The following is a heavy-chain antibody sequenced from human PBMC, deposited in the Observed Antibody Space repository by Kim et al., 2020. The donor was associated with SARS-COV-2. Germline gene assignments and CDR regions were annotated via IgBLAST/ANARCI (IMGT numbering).Heavy chain of an antibody. V-gene: IGHV3-23*01. CDR3: AKDGHYYGSGTYDY. D-gene: IGHD3-10*01. Sequence: GGSLRLSCAASGFTFSSYAMSWVRQAPGKGLEWVSAISGSGGSTYYADSVKGRFTISRDNSKNTLYLQMNSLRAEDTAVYYCAKDGHYYGSGTYDYWGQGTLVTVSS. J-gene: IGHJ4*02. CDR2: ISGSGGST. CDR1: GFTFSSYA.